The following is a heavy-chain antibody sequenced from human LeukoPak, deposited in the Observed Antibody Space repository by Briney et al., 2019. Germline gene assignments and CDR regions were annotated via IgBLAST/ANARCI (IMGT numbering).Heavy chain of an antibody. V-gene: IGHV4-39*07. CDR2: INHSGST. CDR3: ASFGYYYGPGDY. CDR1: GGSISSSSYY. Sequence: SETLSLTCTVSGGSISSSSYYWGWIRQPPGKGLGWIGEINHSGSTNYNPSLKSRVTISVDTSKNQFSLKLSSMTAADTAVYYCASFGYYYGPGDYWGQGTLVTVSS. J-gene: IGHJ4*02. D-gene: IGHD3-10*01.